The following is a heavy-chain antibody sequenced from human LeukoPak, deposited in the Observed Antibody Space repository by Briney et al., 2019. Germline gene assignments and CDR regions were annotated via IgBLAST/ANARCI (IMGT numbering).Heavy chain of an antibody. CDR1: GFTFSSYG. V-gene: IGHV3-64*01. Sequence: GGSLRLSCAASGFTFSSYGMHWVRQAPGKGLEYVSAISSNGGSTYYANSVKGRFTISRDNSKNTLYLQMGSLRAEDMAVYYCARSRFGELYQFDYWGQGTLVTVSS. CDR2: ISSNGGST. CDR3: ARSRFGELYQFDY. J-gene: IGHJ4*02. D-gene: IGHD3-10*01.